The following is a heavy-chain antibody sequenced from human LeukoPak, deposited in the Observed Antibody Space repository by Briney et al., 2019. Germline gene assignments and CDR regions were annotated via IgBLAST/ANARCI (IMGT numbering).Heavy chain of an antibody. D-gene: IGHD3-22*01. CDR3: SRSGYYQEYY. CDR1: GGSISSYY. CDR2: IYYSGST. J-gene: IGHJ4*02. V-gene: IGHV4-59*01. Sequence: SETLSLTCTVSGGSISSYYWSWIRQPPGKGLEWIEYIYYSGSTNYNPSLKSRVTISVDTSKNQFSLKLSSVTAADTAVYYCSRSGYYQEYYWGQGTLVTVSS.